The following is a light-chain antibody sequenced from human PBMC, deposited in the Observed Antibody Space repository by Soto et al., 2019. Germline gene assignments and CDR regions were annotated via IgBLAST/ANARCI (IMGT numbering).Light chain of an antibody. Sequence: EIVLTQSPATPSLSRGERATLSCRASQSVSSNLAWYQQKPGQAPRLLIYGASSRATGIPDRFSGSGSGTDFTLTISRLEPEDFAVYYCQQFSSYPLTFGGGTKVDIK. J-gene: IGKJ4*01. CDR2: GAS. V-gene: IGKV3-20*01. CDR1: QSVSSN. CDR3: QQFSSYPLT.